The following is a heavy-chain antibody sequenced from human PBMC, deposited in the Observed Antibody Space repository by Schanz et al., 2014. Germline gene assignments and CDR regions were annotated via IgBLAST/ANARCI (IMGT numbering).Heavy chain of an antibody. D-gene: IGHD2-2*01. CDR2: ISSSGSSI. CDR1: GFTFNNFN. CDR3: AKVAPAATYLDS. V-gene: IGHV3-21*04. Sequence: EVHLLESGGGLVKPGGSLRLSCAASGFTFNNFNMNWVRQAPGKGLEWVSSISSSGSSIYYADSVKGRFSISRDNGETSVYLQINSLRVEDTAVYYCAKVAPAATYLDSWGLGTLVTVSS. J-gene: IGHJ4*02.